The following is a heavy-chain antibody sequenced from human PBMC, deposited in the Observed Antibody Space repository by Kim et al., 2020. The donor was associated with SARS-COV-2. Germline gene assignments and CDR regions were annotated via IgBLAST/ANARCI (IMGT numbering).Heavy chain of an antibody. D-gene: IGHD1-26*01. V-gene: IGHV4-59*01. CDR3: ARDGKDYYYYYGMDV. J-gene: IGHJ6*02. Sequence: SRKSRVTISVDTSKNQFSLKLSSVTAADTAVYYCARDGKDYYYYYGMDVWGQGTTVTVSS.